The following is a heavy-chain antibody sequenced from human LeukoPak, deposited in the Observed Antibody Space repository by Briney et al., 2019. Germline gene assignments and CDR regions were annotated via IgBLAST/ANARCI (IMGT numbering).Heavy chain of an antibody. J-gene: IGHJ4*02. CDR2: IFYSGTT. V-gene: IGHV4-39*01. Sequence: SETLSLTCTVSGGSISSNSYYWGWIRQPPGKGLEWIGSIFYSGTTYYNPSLKSRVTISVDTSKNQFSLKLGSVTAADTAVYYCARRGSFHLWTYWGQGTLVTVSS. CDR3: ARRGSFHLWTY. D-gene: IGHD3-10*01. CDR1: GGSISSNSYY.